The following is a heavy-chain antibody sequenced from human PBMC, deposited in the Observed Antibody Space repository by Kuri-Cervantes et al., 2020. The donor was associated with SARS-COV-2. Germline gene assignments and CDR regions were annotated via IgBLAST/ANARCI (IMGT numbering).Heavy chain of an antibody. CDR1: GFTFSSYA. J-gene: IGHJ5*02. V-gene: IGHV3-21*01. CDR3: ASGGIAAAGTGWFDP. D-gene: IGHD6-13*01. CDR2: ISSSSSYI. Sequence: ETLSLTCAASGFTFSSYAMHWVRQAPGKGLEWVSSISSSSSYIYYADSVKGRFTISRDNAKNSLYLQMNSLRAEDTAVYYCASGGIAAAGTGWFDPWGQGTLVTVSS.